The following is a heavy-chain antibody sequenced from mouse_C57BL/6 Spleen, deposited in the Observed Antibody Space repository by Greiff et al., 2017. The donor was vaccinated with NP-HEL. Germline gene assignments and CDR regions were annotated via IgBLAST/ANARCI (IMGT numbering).Heavy chain of an antibody. D-gene: IGHD1-1*01. CDR2: ISSGGSYT. Sequence: EVKVVESGGDLVKPGGSLKLSCAASGFTFSSYGMSWVRQTPDKRLEWVATISSGGSYTYYPDSVKGRFTISRDNAKNTLYLQMSSLKSEDTAMYYCARQGSTVVAPDYAMDYWGQGTSVTVSS. J-gene: IGHJ4*01. V-gene: IGHV5-6*01. CDR1: GFTFSSYG. CDR3: ARQGSTVVAPDYAMDY.